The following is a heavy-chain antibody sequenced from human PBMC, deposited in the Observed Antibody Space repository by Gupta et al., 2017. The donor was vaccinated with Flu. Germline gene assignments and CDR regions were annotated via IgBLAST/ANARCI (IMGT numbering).Heavy chain of an antibody. D-gene: IGHD5-12*01. J-gene: IGHJ6*03. CDR3: ARDADLRDGYTRYYYYYMDV. Sequence: WIRQPPGKGLEWIGYIYYSGSTNYNPSLKSRVTISVDTSKNQFSLKLSSVTAADTAVYYCARDADLRDGYTRYYYYYMDVWGKGTTVTVSS. V-gene: IGHV4-59*01. CDR2: IYYSGST.